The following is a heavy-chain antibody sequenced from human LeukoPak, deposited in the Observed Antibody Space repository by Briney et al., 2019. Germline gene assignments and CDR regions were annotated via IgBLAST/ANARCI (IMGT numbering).Heavy chain of an antibody. J-gene: IGHJ4*02. CDR1: GFTFGSYA. D-gene: IGHD3-9*01. V-gene: IGHV3-23*01. Sequence: GGSLRLSCAASGFTFGSYAMNWVRQAPGKGLEWASFISDSGGRTYYADSVKGRFTISRDNSKNTLYLQMNSLRAEDTAVYYCAKRGILTGYSSFDYWGQGTLVTVSS. CDR2: ISDSGGRT. CDR3: AKRGILTGYSSFDY.